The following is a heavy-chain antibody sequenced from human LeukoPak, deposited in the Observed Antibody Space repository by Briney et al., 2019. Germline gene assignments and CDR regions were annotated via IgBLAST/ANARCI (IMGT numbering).Heavy chain of an antibody. J-gene: IGHJ4*02. CDR1: GYTFTNYA. V-gene: IGHV1-3*03. Sequence: ASVKVSCKASGYTFTNYAIHWVRQAPGQRLEWMGWINAGNGNTKYSQDFQGRVTITRDTSASTAYMELSSLRSEDMAVYYCALICSGGSCYLDYWGQGTLVTVSS. CDR2: INAGNGNT. D-gene: IGHD2-15*01. CDR3: ALICSGGSCYLDY.